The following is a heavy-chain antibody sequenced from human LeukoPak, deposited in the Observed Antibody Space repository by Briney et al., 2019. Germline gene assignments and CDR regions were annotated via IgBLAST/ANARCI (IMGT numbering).Heavy chain of an antibody. J-gene: IGHJ4*02. Sequence: GGSLRLSXAASGFTFSSYVMRWVRQAPGKGLEWVSAISGSGDSTSYADSVKGRFTISRDNSKNTLYLQMNSLRAEDTALYYCAKALSAAYTYGSFDYWGQGTLVTVSS. CDR3: AKALSAAYTYGSFDY. CDR2: ISGSGDST. V-gene: IGHV3-23*01. CDR1: GFTFSSYV. D-gene: IGHD5-18*01.